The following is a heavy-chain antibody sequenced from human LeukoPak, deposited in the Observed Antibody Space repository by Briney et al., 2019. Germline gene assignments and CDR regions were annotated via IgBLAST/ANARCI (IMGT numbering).Heavy chain of an antibody. CDR1: GYSISSGYY. Sequence: SETLSLTCAVSGYSISSGYYWGWIRQAPGKGLEWIGSIYHSGSTHYNPSLKSRVTISVDTPKNQFSLKLSAVTAADTAVYYCARNGTSSYFDCWGQGTLVTVSS. CDR3: ARNGTSSYFDC. J-gene: IGHJ4*02. V-gene: IGHV4-38-2*01. CDR2: IYHSGST. D-gene: IGHD2-2*01.